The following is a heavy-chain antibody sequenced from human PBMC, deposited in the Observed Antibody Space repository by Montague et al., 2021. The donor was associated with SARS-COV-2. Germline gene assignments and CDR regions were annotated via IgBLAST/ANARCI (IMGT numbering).Heavy chain of an antibody. V-gene: IGHV4-61*02. CDR1: GGSLSSGSYS. J-gene: IGHJ4*02. CDR2: IYTSGTT. D-gene: IGHD5-12*01. Sequence: TLSLTCTVSGGSLSSGSYSWSWIRQPAGKGLEWIGRIYTSGTTDYSFSLKSRVTISVDTSKNQFSLKLTSVTAAGTAVYYCARAHSGSWAHLDNWGQGSLVTVSS. CDR3: ARAHSGSWAHLDN.